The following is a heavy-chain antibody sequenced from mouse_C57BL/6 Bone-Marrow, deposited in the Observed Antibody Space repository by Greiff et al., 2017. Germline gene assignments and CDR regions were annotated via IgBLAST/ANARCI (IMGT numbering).Heavy chain of an antibody. CDR3: ARDYYGSSYVRYFDY. CDR1: GYTFTSYW. Sequence: QVQLQQPGAELVKPGASVKLSCKASGYTFTSYWMQWVKQRPGQGLEWIGEIDPSDSYTNYNQQFKGKATLTVDTSSSTAYMQLSSLTSEDSAVYYCARDYYGSSYVRYFDYWGQGTTLTVSS. V-gene: IGHV1-50*01. J-gene: IGHJ2*01. D-gene: IGHD1-1*01. CDR2: IDPSDSYT.